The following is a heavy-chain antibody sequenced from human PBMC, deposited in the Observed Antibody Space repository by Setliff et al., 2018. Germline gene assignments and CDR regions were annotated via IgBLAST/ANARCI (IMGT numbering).Heavy chain of an antibody. CDR3: VGAGTYSY. V-gene: IGHV3-7*01. D-gene: IGHD3-10*01. Sequence: PGESLKLSCAASGFTFSNCWVSWVRQAPGKGLEWVASIKPDGSEKYYVDSVKGRFTISRDNAKNSLSLQMNSLRTEDTAVYYCVGAGTYSYWGQGTLVTVSS. CDR2: IKPDGSEK. J-gene: IGHJ4*02. CDR1: GFTFSNCW.